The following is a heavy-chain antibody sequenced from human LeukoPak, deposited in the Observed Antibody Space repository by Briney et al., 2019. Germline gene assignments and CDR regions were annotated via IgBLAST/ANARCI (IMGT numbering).Heavy chain of an antibody. CDR3: ARNYGSGRGLDY. CDR1: GFTFSDYY. CDR2: IYNSGSYT. Sequence: PGGSLRLSCAASGFTFSDYYMSWIRQAPGTGLEWVSYIYNSGSYTNYADSVEGRFTISRDNAKKSLYLQMNSLRAEDTAVYYCARNYGSGRGLDYWGQGTLVTVFS. J-gene: IGHJ4*02. V-gene: IGHV3-11*03. D-gene: IGHD3-10*01.